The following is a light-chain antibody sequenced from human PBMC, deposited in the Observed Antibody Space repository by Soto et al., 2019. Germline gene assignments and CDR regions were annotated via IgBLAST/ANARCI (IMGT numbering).Light chain of an antibody. V-gene: IGLV1-40*01. CDR1: GLNIGAGYD. Sequence: QSVLTQPPSVSGALGQRVTISCTGSGLNIGAGYDVHWYQQLPGTAPKVVIYGNKIRPSGVPDRFSGSKSGTSASLAITGLQAEDEAEYYCQSFDAGVSGYVFGTGTKLTVL. CDR3: QSFDAGVSGYV. CDR2: GNK. J-gene: IGLJ1*01.